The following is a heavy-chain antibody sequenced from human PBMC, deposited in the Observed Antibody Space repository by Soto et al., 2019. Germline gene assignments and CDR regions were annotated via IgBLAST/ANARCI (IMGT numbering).Heavy chain of an antibody. CDR2: ISSSSSYI. CDR1: GFTFSSYS. J-gene: IGHJ6*02. CDR3: ARDLLYCSSTSCYILYYYYYRMDV. V-gene: IGHV3-21*01. Sequence: EVQLVESGGGLVKPGGSLRLSCAASGFTFSSYSMNWVRQAPGKGLEWVSSISSSSSYIYYADSVKGRFTISRDNAKNSLYLQMNSLRAEDTAVYYCARDLLYCSSTSCYILYYYYYRMDVWGQGTTVTVSS. D-gene: IGHD2-2*02.